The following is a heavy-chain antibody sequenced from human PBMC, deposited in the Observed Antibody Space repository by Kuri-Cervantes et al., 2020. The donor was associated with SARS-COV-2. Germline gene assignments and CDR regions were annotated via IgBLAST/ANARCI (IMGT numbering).Heavy chain of an antibody. V-gene: IGHV3-30*03. CDR1: GFNFSKYG. Sequence: GESLKISCAGSGFNFSKYGIHCVRQAPGKGLEWVAVISDGGKKSYYAYSVKGRFTISRDNSQSTLYLPMNSLRTEDTAVYYCTREGYYDSSGNYAATGRDVWGKGTTVTVSS. D-gene: IGHD3-22*01. CDR3: TREGYYDSSGNYAATGRDV. J-gene: IGHJ6*04. CDR2: ISDGGKKS.